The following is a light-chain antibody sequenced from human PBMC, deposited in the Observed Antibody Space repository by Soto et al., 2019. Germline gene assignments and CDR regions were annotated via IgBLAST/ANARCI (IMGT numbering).Light chain of an antibody. J-gene: IGKJ4*01. Sequence: EIVLTQSPATLSLSPGEGATLSCRASQTVSNFLAWYQQKPGQAPRLLIYDASKRATGIPARFSGSGSGTGFTLTISSLEPEDFALYYCQQRYNWPLTFGGGTKVEIK. CDR3: QQRYNWPLT. V-gene: IGKV3-11*01. CDR2: DAS. CDR1: QTVSNF.